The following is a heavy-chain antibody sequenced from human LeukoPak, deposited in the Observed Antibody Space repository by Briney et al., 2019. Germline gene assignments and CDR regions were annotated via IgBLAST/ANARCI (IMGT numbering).Heavy chain of an antibody. CDR2: ITSDGSST. D-gene: IGHD3-16*01. Sequence: SGGSLRLSCAASGFTFSSYWMHWVRQAPGEGLVWVARITSDGSSTSHADSVKGRFTISRDNAKNTLYLQMNSLRAEDTAVYYCARDYAVGESFDIWGQGTLVTVSS. CDR1: GFTFSSYW. J-gene: IGHJ3*02. V-gene: IGHV3-74*01. CDR3: ARDYAVGESFDI.